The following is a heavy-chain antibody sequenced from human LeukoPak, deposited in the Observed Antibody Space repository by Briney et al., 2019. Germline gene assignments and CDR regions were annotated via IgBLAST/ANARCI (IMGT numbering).Heavy chain of an antibody. CDR1: GYTFTGYY. V-gene: IGHV1-2*02. CDR3: AREFGEMGYFDY. J-gene: IGHJ4*02. D-gene: IGHD3-16*01. Sequence: GASVKVSCKASGYTFTGYYLHWVRRAPGQGLEWMGWINPNSGGTNFAQKFQGRVTMTRDTSISTAYMELSKLISDDTAVYYCAREFGEMGYFDYWGQGTLVTVSS. CDR2: INPNSGGT.